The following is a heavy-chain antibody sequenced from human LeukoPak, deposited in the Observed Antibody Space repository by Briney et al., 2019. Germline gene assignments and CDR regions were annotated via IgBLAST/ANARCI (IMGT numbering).Heavy chain of an antibody. CDR3: ARVTTWPPTAPGLVDY. J-gene: IGHJ4*02. D-gene: IGHD1-1*01. V-gene: IGHV4-31*03. Sequence: SETLSLTCTVSGGSISSGGYYWSWIRQHPGKGLEWIGYIYYSGSTYYNPSLKSRVTISVDTSKNQFSLKLSSVTAADTAVYYCARVTTWPPTAPGLVDYWGQGTLVTVSS. CDR2: IYYSGST. CDR1: GGSISSGGYY.